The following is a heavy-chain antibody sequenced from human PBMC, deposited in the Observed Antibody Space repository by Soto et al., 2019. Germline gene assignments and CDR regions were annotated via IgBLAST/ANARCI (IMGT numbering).Heavy chain of an antibody. CDR3: AGDPYYYASYY. D-gene: IGHD3-10*01. CDR2: ISGSGTTI. V-gene: IGHV3-11*01. CDR1: GFSFSDHY. J-gene: IGHJ4*02. Sequence: GGSLRLSCAASGFSFSDHYMTWIRQAPGKGLEWVSYISGSGTTIYYAASVKGRFTVSRDNAKNSLYLQMNSLRAEDTAVYYCAGDPYYYASYYWGQGSLVTVSS.